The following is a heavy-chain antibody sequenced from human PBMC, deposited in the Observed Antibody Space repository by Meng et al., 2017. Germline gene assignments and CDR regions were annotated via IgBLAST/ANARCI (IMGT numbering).Heavy chain of an antibody. CDR1: GYTFTSYA. CDR2: INTNTGNP. V-gene: IGHV7-4-1*02. Sequence: ASVKVSCKASGYTFTSYAMNWVRQAPGQGLEWMGWINTNTGNPTYAQGFTGRFVFSLDTSVSTAYLQISSLKAEDTAVYYCARDGQYYDILTGYRHFDYWGQGNLVNGAS. D-gene: IGHD3-9*01. CDR3: ARDGQYYDILTGYRHFDY. J-gene: IGHJ4*01.